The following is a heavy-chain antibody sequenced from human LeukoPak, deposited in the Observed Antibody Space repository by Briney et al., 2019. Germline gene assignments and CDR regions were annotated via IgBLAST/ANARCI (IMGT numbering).Heavy chain of an antibody. D-gene: IGHD6-13*01. CDR3: ARRMSSSWYFDY. V-gene: IGHV4-39*01. CDR1: GGSISKSSYY. Sequence: SETLSLTCTVSGGSISKSSYYWGWIRQPPGKGLKWIGRIHYSGTTHYNPSLKSRVTISVDTSKNQFSLKLSSVIAADTAMYYCARRMSSSWYFDYWGQGTLVTVSS. CDR2: IHYSGTT. J-gene: IGHJ4*02.